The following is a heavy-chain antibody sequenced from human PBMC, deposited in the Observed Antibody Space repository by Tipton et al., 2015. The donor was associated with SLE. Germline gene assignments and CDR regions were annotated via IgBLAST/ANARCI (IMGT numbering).Heavy chain of an antibody. D-gene: IGHD2-21*01. CDR3: ARDLGSLWSRYGLDI. Sequence: TLSLTCSVYGDSSSGYFWTWIRQTPGKGLEWLGEVSDSGSTNYNPSLKSRLSMSLVRSRNQFSLSLRSVTPADTGVFYCARDLGSLWSRYGLDIWGQGTTVTVSS. J-gene: IGHJ6*02. V-gene: IGHV4-34*01. CDR1: GDSSSGYF. CDR2: VSDSGST.